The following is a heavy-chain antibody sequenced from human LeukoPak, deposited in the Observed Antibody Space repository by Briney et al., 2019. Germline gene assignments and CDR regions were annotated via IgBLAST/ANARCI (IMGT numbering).Heavy chain of an antibody. D-gene: IGHD2-15*01. J-gene: IGHJ4*02. CDR2: IYSFGMT. Sequence: SETLSLTCSVTGASIQNYYWSWIRQPAGRGLEWIGRIYSFGMTAYNPSLTSRVTMSVDTSKNHFSLTLRSVTAADTAMYYCARDRAGDDSVVRLDYWGQGLQVTVSS. CDR3: ARDRAGDDSVVRLDY. CDR1: GASIQNYY. V-gene: IGHV4-4*07.